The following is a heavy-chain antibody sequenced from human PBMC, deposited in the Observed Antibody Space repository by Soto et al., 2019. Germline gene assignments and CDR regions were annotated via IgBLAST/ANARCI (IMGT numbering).Heavy chain of an antibody. CDR3: ARVIAVAGTPYYFDY. D-gene: IGHD6-19*01. J-gene: IGHJ4*01. CDR2: IYSGGST. Sequence: EVQLVESGGGLVQPGGSLRLSCAASGFTVSSNYMSWVRQAPGKGLEWVSVIYSGGSTYYADSVKGRFTISRDNSKNTLYLQMNSLRAEDTAVYYCARVIAVAGTPYYFDYWGHGTLVTVST. V-gene: IGHV3-66*01. CDR1: GFTVSSNY.